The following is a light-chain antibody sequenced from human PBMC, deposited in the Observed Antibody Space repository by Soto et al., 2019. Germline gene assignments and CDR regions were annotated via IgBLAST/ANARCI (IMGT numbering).Light chain of an antibody. Sequence: QAVVTQEPSLTVSPGGTVTLTCGSSTGAVTSGHYPYWFQQKPGQAPRTLIYDTSNKHSWTPARFSGSLLGGKAALTLSGAQHEDEAEYYCLLSYSGARPLVFGTGTQLTVL. J-gene: IGLJ7*01. CDR1: TGAVTSGHY. CDR2: DTS. CDR3: LLSYSGARPLV. V-gene: IGLV7-46*01.